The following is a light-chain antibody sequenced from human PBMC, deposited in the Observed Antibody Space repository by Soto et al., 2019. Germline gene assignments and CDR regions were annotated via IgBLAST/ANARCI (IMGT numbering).Light chain of an antibody. V-gene: IGLV1-40*01. Sequence: QSVLTQPPSVSGAPGQRVTISCIGSSSNIGAGYDVHWYQQLPGRAPKLLISRNSNRPSGVPDRFSASKSGASASLTITGVQPEDEADYYCQSYDTSVNGLFGGGTKVTVL. CDR1: SSNIGAGYD. CDR2: RNS. J-gene: IGLJ3*02. CDR3: QSYDTSVNGL.